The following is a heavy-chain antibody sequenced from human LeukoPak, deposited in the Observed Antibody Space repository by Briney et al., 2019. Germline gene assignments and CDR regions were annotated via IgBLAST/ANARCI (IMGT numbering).Heavy chain of an antibody. Sequence: SETLSLTCAVSGGSISSSNWWSWVRQPPGKGLEWIGEIYHSGSTNYNPSLKSRVTISVDKSKNQFSLKLSSVTAADTAVYYCARDGMVRGVQPTNWFDPWGQGTLVTVSS. J-gene: IGHJ5*02. D-gene: IGHD3-10*01. CDR2: IYHSGST. V-gene: IGHV4-4*02. CDR3: ARDGMVRGVQPTNWFDP. CDR1: GGSISSSNW.